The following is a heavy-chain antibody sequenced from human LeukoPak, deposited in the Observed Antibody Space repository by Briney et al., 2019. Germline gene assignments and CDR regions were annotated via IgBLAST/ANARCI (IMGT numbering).Heavy chain of an antibody. V-gene: IGHV3-21*04. CDR2: ISSSSSYI. Sequence: PGGSLRLSCAASGFTFSSYSMNWVRQAPGKGLEWVSSISSSSSYIYYADSVKGRFTISRDNAKNSLYLQMNSLRAEDTAVYYCAKGNDFWSGYYNWGQGTLVTVSS. CDR1: GFTFSSYS. CDR3: AKGNDFWSGYYN. J-gene: IGHJ4*02. D-gene: IGHD3-3*01.